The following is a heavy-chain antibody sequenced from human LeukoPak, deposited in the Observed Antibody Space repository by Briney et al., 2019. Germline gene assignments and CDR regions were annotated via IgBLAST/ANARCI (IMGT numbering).Heavy chain of an antibody. V-gene: IGHV3-66*02. CDR3: ARGIVAGYYFDY. J-gene: IGHJ4*02. D-gene: IGHD2/OR15-2a*01. CDR2: IYSGGST. CDR1: GFTVSSNY. Sequence: TGGSLRLSCAASGFTVSSNYTSWVRQAPGKGLEWVSVIYSGGSTYYADSVKVRFTISRDNSKNTLYLQMNSLGAEDTAVYYCARGIVAGYYFDYWGQGTLVTVSS.